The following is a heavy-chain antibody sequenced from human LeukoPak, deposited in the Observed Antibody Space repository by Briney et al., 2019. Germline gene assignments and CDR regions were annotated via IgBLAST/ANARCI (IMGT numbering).Heavy chain of an antibody. J-gene: IGHJ6*03. D-gene: IGHD3-3*01. Sequence: SETLSLTCTVSGGSISSYYWSWIRQPAGKGLEWIGYIYYSGSTNYNPSLKSRVTISVDTSKNQFSLKLSSVTAADTAVYYCARLKDFWSGYYGDYYYYYMDVWGKGTTVTVSS. V-gene: IGHV4-59*08. CDR3: ARLKDFWSGYYGDYYYYYMDV. CDR1: GGSISSYY. CDR2: IYYSGST.